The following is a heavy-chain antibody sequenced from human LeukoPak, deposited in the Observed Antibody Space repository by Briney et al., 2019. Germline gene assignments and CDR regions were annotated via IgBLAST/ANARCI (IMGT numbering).Heavy chain of an antibody. CDR1: GYSFTSYW. Sequence: GESLKISCKGSGYSFTSYWIGWVRQMPGKGLEWMGIFYPGDSDTRYSPSFQGQVTISADKSISTAYLQWSSLKASDTAIYYCARGLLWFGELSGFDPWGQGTLVTVSS. CDR2: FYPGDSDT. CDR3: ARGLLWFGELSGFDP. J-gene: IGHJ5*02. D-gene: IGHD3-10*01. V-gene: IGHV5-51*01.